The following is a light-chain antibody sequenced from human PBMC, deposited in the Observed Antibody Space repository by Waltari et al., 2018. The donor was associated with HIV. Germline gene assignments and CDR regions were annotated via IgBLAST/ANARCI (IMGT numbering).Light chain of an antibody. CDR1: SSNIGSTY. J-gene: IGLJ3*02. Sequence: QSVLTQPPSASGTPGQRVTISCSVSSSNIGSTYVYWYQQLPGTAPKLLIYRNNQRPSGVPDRFAGSKSGTSASLAIRWLRSEDEAAYYCAAWDGSLSGRVFGGGTKLTVL. CDR3: AAWDGSLSGRV. V-gene: IGLV1-47*01. CDR2: RNN.